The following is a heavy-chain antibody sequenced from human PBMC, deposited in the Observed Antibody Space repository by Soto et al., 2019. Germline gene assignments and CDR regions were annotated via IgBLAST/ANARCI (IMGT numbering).Heavy chain of an antibody. CDR1: GGSISDFY. V-gene: IGHV4-59*01. Sequence: QVLLQESGPGLVKPSETLSLTCTVSGGSISDFYWSWIRQPPGKGLEWIGYIYYSGSTNYNPSLKSRVTISVDTSKNQFSLNVRSLSPADTAVYYCARVGGIAARTFDYWGPGALVAVSS. D-gene: IGHD6-6*01. CDR3: ARVGGIAARTFDY. J-gene: IGHJ4*02. CDR2: IYYSGST.